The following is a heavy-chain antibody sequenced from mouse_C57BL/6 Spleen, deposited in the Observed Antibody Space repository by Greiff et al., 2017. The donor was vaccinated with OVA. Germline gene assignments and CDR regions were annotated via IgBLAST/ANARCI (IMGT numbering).Heavy chain of an antibody. CDR1: GYTFTSYW. V-gene: IGHV1-55*01. Sequence: QVQLQQPGAELVKPGASVKMSCKASGYTFTSYWITWVKQRPGQGLAWIGDIYPGSGSTNYNEKFKSKATLTVDTSSSTAYMQLSSLTSEDSAVYYCARYYCSSYGWYFDVWGTGTTVTVSS. CDR3: ARYYCSSYGWYFDV. D-gene: IGHD1-1*01. J-gene: IGHJ1*03. CDR2: IYPGSGST.